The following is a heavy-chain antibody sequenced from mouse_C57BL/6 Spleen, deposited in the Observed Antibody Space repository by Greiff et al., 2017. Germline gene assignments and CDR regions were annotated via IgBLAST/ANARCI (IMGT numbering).Heavy chain of an antibody. CDR3: ARQEFNTTVVAFDY. CDR2: ISSGGSCT. J-gene: IGHJ2*01. V-gene: IGHV5-6*01. CDR1: GFTFSSYG. Sequence: EVHLVESGGDLVKPGGSLNLSCAASGFTFSSYGMSWVRQTPDKRLEWVATISSGGSCTYYPDGVKGRFTISRDNAKNTLYLQMSSLKSEDTAMYYCARQEFNTTVVAFDYWGQGTTLTVSS. D-gene: IGHD1-1*01.